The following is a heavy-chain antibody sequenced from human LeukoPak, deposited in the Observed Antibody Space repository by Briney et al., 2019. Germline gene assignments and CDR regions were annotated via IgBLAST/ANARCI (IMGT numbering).Heavy chain of an antibody. CDR1: GFTFSSYG. CDR3: ARDPYYDNNGWDY. Sequence: GGSLRLSCAASGFTFSSYGFHWVRQAPGKGLEWVAVIWYDGSNKYYADSVKGRFTISRDNSKNTLFLQMNSLRAEDTAVYYCARDPYYDNNGWDYWGQGTLVTVSS. J-gene: IGHJ4*02. V-gene: IGHV3-33*01. CDR2: IWYDGSNK. D-gene: IGHD3-22*01.